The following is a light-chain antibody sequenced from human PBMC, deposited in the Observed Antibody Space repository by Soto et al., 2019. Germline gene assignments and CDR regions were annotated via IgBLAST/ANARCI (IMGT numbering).Light chain of an antibody. CDR1: QTVTRSY. CDR2: GAS. Sequence: EIVLTPSPGTLSLSPVERATPSCRASQTVTRSYLAWYQQKPGQAPRLLIYGASTRATGIPARFSGSGSGTDFTLTISSLQSEDFAVYYCQQYSNWPPITFGQGTRLEIK. CDR3: QQYSNWPPIT. V-gene: IGKV3-20*01. J-gene: IGKJ5*01.